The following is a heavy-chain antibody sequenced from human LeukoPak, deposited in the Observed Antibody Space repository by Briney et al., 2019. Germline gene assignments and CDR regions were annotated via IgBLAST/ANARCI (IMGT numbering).Heavy chain of an antibody. CDR1: GYTFTAYF. J-gene: IGHJ4*02. CDR3: ARDLSSTANWEFDY. D-gene: IGHD5/OR15-5a*01. CDR2: INLDSGGT. Sequence: ASVKVSCKASGYTFTAYFIHWVRQATGQGLEWMGRINLDSGGTYYTQKFQGRITMTRDTSISTAYVELNGLTSDDTAVYYCARDLSSTANWEFDYWGQGTLVTVSS. V-gene: IGHV1-2*06.